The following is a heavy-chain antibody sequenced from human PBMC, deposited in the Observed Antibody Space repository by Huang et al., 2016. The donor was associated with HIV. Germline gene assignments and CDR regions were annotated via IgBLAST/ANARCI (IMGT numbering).Heavy chain of an antibody. D-gene: IGHD2-21*02. V-gene: IGHV3-23*01. CDR1: GFTFSSYA. J-gene: IGHJ4*02. Sequence: EVQLLESGGGLVQPGGSLRLSCAASGFTFSSYAMSWVRQAPGKGLEWVSALGGSGGSTYYADSVKGRFTISRDNSKNTLYLQMNSLRAEDTAVYYCAKVNMAVVVTAIDFDYWGQGTLVTVSS. CDR2: LGGSGGST. CDR3: AKVNMAVVVTAIDFDY.